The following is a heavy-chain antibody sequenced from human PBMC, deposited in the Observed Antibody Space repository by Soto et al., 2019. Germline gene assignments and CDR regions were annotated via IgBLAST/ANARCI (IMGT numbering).Heavy chain of an antibody. CDR1: GYTFTSYG. CDR2: ISAYNGNT. V-gene: IGHV1-18*01. J-gene: IGHJ6*03. D-gene: IGHD1-1*01. CDR3: ARDLLAHDTSYSYYYTDV. Sequence: ASVKVSCKASGYTFTSYGISWVRQAPGQGLEWMGWISAYNGNTNYAQKLQGRVTMTTDTSTSTAYMELRSLRSDDTAVYYCARDLLAHDTSYSYYYTDVWGKGTTVTVSS.